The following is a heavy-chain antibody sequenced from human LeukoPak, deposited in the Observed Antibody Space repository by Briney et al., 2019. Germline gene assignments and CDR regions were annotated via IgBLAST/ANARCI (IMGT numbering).Heavy chain of an antibody. Sequence: GGSLRLSCAASGLTVSSYYMSWVRQPPGKGLEWVSVIYSGGSTYFADSVKGGSTISRNNSKNTLYHQMNSRRAEETAVYYCARDQSWFDPGGQGTLVTVSS. V-gene: IGHV3-53*01. J-gene: IGHJ5*02. CDR1: GLTVSSYY. CDR3: ARDQSWFDP. CDR2: IYSGGST.